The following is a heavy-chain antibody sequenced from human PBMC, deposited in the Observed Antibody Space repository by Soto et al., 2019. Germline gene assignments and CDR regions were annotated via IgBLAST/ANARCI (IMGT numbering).Heavy chain of an antibody. Sequence: GGSLRLSCAASGFTLSSYVMSWVRQAPGKGLEWVSCIDNGGSGTYYADSVKGRFTISRDDSKNTLYLQMNSLRAEDTAIYYCTGPWYYMDVWGEGTTVTVSS. CDR1: GFTLSSYV. CDR3: TGPWYYMDV. V-gene: IGHV3-23*03. CDR2: IDNGGSGT. J-gene: IGHJ6*03.